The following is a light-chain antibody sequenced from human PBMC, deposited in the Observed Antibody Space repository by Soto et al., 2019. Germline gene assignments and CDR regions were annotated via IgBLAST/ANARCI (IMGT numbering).Light chain of an antibody. Sequence: DIQMTQSPSSLSASIGDEVTITCRASQTISMLLDWYQQKPGKAPKLLIHAASSLLSGVPSRFRGSGSGTDFTLTITSLQPEDFATYYCQQSYSTPPFGQGTRLEIK. CDR2: AAS. CDR3: QQSYSTPP. CDR1: QTISML. V-gene: IGKV1-39*01. J-gene: IGKJ5*01.